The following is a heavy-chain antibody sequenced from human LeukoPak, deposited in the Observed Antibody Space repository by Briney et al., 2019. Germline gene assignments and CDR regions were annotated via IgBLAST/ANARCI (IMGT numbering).Heavy chain of an antibody. V-gene: IGHV3-21*01. D-gene: IGHD2-2*02. Sequence: GGSLRLSCAAYGFTFSSYSMNWVRQAPGKGLEWVSSISSSSSYIYYADSVKGRFTISRDNAKNSLYLQMNSLRAEDTAVYYCARDHSDYDCSSTSCYRSPFDYWGQGTLVTVSS. CDR3: ARDHSDYDCSSTSCYRSPFDY. CDR2: ISSSSSYI. J-gene: IGHJ4*02. CDR1: GFTFSSYS.